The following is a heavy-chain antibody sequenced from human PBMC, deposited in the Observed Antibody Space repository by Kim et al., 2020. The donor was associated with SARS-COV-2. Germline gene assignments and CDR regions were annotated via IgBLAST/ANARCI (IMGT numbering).Heavy chain of an antibody. CDR3: AREAEKWLQLYFVDH. J-gene: IGHJ2*01. V-gene: IGHV3-23*01. D-gene: IGHD5-12*01. CDR2: ITGSGGRT. CDR1: GFSFSTYT. Sequence: GGSLRLSCAASGFSFSTYTMSWVRQAPGKGLEWVSAITGSGGRTYFADSVKGRFSVSRDNSKNTLYLQMNSLTSEDMAIYYCAREAEKWLQLYFVDHWG.